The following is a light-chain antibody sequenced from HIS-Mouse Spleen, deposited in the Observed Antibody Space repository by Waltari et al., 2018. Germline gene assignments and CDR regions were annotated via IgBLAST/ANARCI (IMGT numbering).Light chain of an antibody. CDR1: ALPKKY. Sequence: SYELTHPPSVSVSPGQTARTTCSGDALPKKYAYWYQQKSGQAPVLVIYEDSKRPSGIPGRFSGSSSGTMATLTISGAQVEDEADYYCYSTDSSGNHRVFGGGTKLTVL. J-gene: IGLJ2*01. V-gene: IGLV3-10*01. CDR2: EDS. CDR3: YSTDSSGNHRV.